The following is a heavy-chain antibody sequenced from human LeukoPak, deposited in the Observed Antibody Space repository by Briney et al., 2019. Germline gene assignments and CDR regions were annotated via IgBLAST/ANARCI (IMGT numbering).Heavy chain of an antibody. CDR3: AEDRGYDILTGAYYYGMDV. Sequence: PGASLRLSCAASGFTFSSYGMHWVRQAPGKGLEWVAGITYDGSNKNYAHTVKGRFTISRDNSKSTLYLQMNSLRAEDTAVYYCAEDRGYDILTGAYYYGMDVWGQGTTVTVSS. V-gene: IGHV3-30*18. D-gene: IGHD3-9*01. J-gene: IGHJ6*02. CDR1: GFTFSSYG. CDR2: ITYDGSNK.